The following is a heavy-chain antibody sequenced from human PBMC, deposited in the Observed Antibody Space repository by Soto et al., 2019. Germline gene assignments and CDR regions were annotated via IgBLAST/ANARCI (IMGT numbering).Heavy chain of an antibody. CDR3: ARDLDGSGSYYTDY. J-gene: IGHJ4*02. CDR1: GYMFVTYG. Sequence: ASVKVSCKASGYMFVTYGINWVRQAPGQGLEWMGWISAYNGNTKYAQNLQGRVTMTTDASTSTAYMEMRSLRSDDTAVYYCARDLDGSGSYYTDYWGPGTLVTVSS. CDR2: ISAYNGNT. D-gene: IGHD3-10*01. V-gene: IGHV1-18*01.